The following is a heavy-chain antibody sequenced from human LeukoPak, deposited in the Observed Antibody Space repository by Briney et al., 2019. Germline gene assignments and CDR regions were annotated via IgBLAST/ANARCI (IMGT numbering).Heavy chain of an antibody. CDR3: AGGSNCSGGSCYLTPYYYYYMDV. J-gene: IGHJ6*03. CDR1: GGSISSGIYY. V-gene: IGHV4-61*02. Sequence: SQTLSLTCTVSGGSISSGIYYWSWIRQPAGKGLEWIGRIYTSGSTNYNPSLKGRVTISVDTSKNQFSLKLSSVTAADTAVYYCAGGSNCSGGSCYLTPYYYYYMDVWGKGTTVTVSS. CDR2: IYTSGST. D-gene: IGHD2-15*01.